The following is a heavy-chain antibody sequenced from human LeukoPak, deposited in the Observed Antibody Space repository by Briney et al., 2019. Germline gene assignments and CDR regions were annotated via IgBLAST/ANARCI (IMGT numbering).Heavy chain of an antibody. CDR3: AKELSSGWLSLMRPFDY. CDR1: GFTFSSYA. V-gene: IGHV3-23*01. Sequence: GGSPRLFYAASGFTFSSYAMSWVRQAPGKGLEWVSAVSGSGGSTYYADSVKGRFTISRDNSKNTLYLQMNSLRAEDTAVYYCAKELSSGWLSLMRPFDYWGQGTLVTVSS. J-gene: IGHJ4*02. CDR2: VSGSGGST. D-gene: IGHD6-19*01.